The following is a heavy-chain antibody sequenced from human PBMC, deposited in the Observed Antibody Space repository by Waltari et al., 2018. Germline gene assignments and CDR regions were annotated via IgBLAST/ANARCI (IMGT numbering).Heavy chain of an antibody. V-gene: IGHV4-39*01. CDR2: IYYTGTT. D-gene: IGHD5-12*01. J-gene: IGHJ5*02. Sequence: QLQLQESGPGLMKPSEPLSLTCPVSGGSISRSSYYWGWIRQSPGKGLEWIASIYYTGTTYYNPTLESRVTISGDTSKNQFSLRLSSVTAADTAVYYCARHWKRNGYRFDPWGQGTLVTVSS. CDR1: GGSISRSSYY. CDR3: ARHWKRNGYRFDP.